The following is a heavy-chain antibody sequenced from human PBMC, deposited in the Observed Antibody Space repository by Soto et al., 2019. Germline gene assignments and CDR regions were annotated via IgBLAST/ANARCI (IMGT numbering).Heavy chain of an antibody. CDR1: DGSISRYY. CDR2: IYYSGST. V-gene: IGHV4-59*01. J-gene: IGHJ4*02. CDR3: ARSLRYFDWPFDY. Sequence: SGSVFLTCTVSDGSISRYYWSWIRQPPGKGLEWIGYIYYSGSTNYNPSLKSRVTISVDTSKNQFSLKLSSVTAADTAVYYCARSLRYFDWPFDYWGQGTLVTVSS. D-gene: IGHD3-9*01.